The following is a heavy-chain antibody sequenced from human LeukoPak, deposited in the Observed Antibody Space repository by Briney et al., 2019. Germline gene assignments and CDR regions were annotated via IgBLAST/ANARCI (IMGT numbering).Heavy chain of an antibody. CDR1: GFTVSSNY. J-gene: IGHJ4*02. CDR2: IYSGGST. CDR3: ASLTGTTLYFDY. D-gene: IGHD1-20*01. Sequence: TGGSLRLSCAASGFTVSSNYMSWVRQAPGKGLEWVSVIYSGGSTYYADSVKGRFTISRDNSKNTLYLQMNSLRAEDTAVYYCASLTGTTLYFDYWGQGTLVTVSS. V-gene: IGHV3-53*01.